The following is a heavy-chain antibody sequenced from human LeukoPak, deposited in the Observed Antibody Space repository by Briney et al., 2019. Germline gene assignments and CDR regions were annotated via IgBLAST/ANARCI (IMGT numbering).Heavy chain of an antibody. D-gene: IGHD6-13*01. Sequence: GGSLRLSCAASGFTLSSYAMSWVRQAPGKGLEWVSAISGSGGSTYYADSVKGRFTISRDNSKNTLYLQMNSLRAKDTAVYYCAKEGYSSSWSYNWFDPWGQGTLVTVSS. CDR2: ISGSGGST. CDR1: GFTLSSYA. CDR3: AKEGYSSSWSYNWFDP. J-gene: IGHJ5*02. V-gene: IGHV3-23*01.